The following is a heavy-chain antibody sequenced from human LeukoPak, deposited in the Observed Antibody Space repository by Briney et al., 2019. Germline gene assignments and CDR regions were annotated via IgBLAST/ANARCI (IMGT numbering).Heavy chain of an antibody. V-gene: IGHV3-21*04. CDR1: GFTFSSYR. CDR2: ISVSSSYI. D-gene: IGHD6-19*01. Sequence: PGGSLRLSCAASGFTFSSYRMNWVRQAPGKGLEWVSSISVSSSYIYYADSVKGRFTISRDNSKNSLYLQMNSLRSDDTALYYCARESESSGWYDYWGQGTLVTVSS. J-gene: IGHJ4*02. CDR3: ARESESSGWYDY.